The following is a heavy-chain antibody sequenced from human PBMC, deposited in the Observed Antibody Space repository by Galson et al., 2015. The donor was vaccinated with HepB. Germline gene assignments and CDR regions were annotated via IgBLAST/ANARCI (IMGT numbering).Heavy chain of an antibody. Sequence: CASSGDSVSSKSAAWNWIRQSPSRGLEWLGRTDERSKWYNDYAVSVKSRITINPDTSKNRFSLQLNSVTPEDTAVYYCARTYYYDSSGYSDYWGQGTLVTVSS. CDR2: TDERSKWYN. CDR3: ARTYYYDSSGYSDY. CDR1: GDSVSSKSAA. V-gene: IGHV6-1*01. D-gene: IGHD3-22*01. J-gene: IGHJ4*02.